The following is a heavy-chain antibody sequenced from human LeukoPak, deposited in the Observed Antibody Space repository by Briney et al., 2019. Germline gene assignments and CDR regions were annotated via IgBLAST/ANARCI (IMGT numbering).Heavy chain of an antibody. D-gene: IGHD3-22*01. Sequence: GASAKVSCKASGGTFSSYAISWVRQAPGQGLEWMGGIIPIFGTANYAQKFQGRVTITADESTSTAYMELSSLRSEDTAVYYCACTYYYDSSGYYPPYFDYWGQGTLVTVSS. V-gene: IGHV1-69*13. CDR1: GGTFSSYA. J-gene: IGHJ4*02. CDR2: IIPIFGTA. CDR3: ACTYYYDSSGYYPPYFDY.